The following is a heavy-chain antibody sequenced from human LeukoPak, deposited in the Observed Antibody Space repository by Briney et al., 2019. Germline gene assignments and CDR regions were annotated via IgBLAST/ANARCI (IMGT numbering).Heavy chain of an antibody. CDR3: AKVMTTVTLFDY. Sequence: GGSLRLSCAASGFIFSSYGMHSLRQAPGKGLEWVAFIRYDGSNKYYADSVKGRFTISRDNSKNTLYLQMNSLRAEDTAVYYCAKVMTTVTLFDYWGQGTLVTVSS. J-gene: IGHJ4*02. V-gene: IGHV3-30*02. CDR1: GFIFSSYG. CDR2: IRYDGSNK. D-gene: IGHD4-17*01.